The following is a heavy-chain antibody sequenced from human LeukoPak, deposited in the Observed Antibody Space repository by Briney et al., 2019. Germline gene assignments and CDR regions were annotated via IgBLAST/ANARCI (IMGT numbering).Heavy chain of an antibody. V-gene: IGHV3-23*01. D-gene: IGHD7-27*01. CDR2: ITPDAGRT. CDR1: GFTFSTYG. J-gene: IGHJ4*02. Sequence: PGRSLRLSCAASGFTFSTYGMNWVRQAPGKGLEWVSGITPDAGRTYYADSVKGRFTIYRDNSKNTVYLQMNSLGAEDTAVYYCVQDWAWGAFGYWGQGTLVTVSS. CDR3: VQDWAWGAFGY.